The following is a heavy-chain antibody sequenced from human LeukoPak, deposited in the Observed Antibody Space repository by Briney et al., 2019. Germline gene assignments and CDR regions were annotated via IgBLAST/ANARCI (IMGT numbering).Heavy chain of an antibody. CDR2: IYYSGST. D-gene: IGHD1-14*01. CDR3: ARVEPHNQYY. Sequence: SETLSLTCTVSGGSISSYYWSWIRQPPGKGLEWIGYIYYSGSTNYNPSLKSRVTISVDTSKNQFSLKLNSVTAADTAVYYCARVEPHNQYYCGQGTLVTVSS. J-gene: IGHJ4*02. CDR1: GGSISSYY. V-gene: IGHV4-59*12.